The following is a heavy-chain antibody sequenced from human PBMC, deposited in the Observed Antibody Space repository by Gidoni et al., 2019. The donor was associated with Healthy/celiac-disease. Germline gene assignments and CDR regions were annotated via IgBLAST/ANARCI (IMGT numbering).Heavy chain of an antibody. CDR2: ISGSGGST. J-gene: IGHJ3*02. V-gene: IGHV3-23*01. D-gene: IGHD2-15*01. CDR1: GFTLSSYA. Sequence: EVQLLESGGGLVQPGGSLRLSCAASGFTLSSYAMSWVRRAPGKGLEWVSAISGSGGSTYSADSVKGRFTISRDNSKNTLYLQMNSLRAEDTAVYYCAKSLWVAATHDAFDIWGQGTMVTVSS. CDR3: AKSLWVAATHDAFDI.